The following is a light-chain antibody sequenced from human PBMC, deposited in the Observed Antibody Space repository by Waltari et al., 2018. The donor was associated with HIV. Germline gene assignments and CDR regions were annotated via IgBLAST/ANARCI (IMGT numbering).Light chain of an antibody. CDR2: DVS. J-gene: IGLJ2*01. CDR1: SSDVGGYNY. V-gene: IGLV2-11*02. CDR3: FSYAGRYTLR. Sequence: QSALTQPRSVSGSPGQSVTISCTGTSSDVGGYNYVSWYQRQAAKAPKLLIYDVSKRPSGVPDRFSCSKSDNTASLTISRLQAEDEAYYYCFSYAGRYTLRFGGGTKLTVL.